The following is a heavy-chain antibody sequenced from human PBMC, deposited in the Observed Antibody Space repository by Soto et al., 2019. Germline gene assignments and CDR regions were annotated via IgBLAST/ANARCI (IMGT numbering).Heavy chain of an antibody. V-gene: IGHV1-46*03. J-gene: IGHJ3*02. D-gene: IGHD1-26*01. CDR1: GYTFTSYY. Sequence: GASVKVSCKASGYTFTSYYMHWVRQAPGQGLEWMGIINPSGGSTSYAQKFQGRVTMTRDTSTSTVYMELSSLRSEDTAVYDRARSGSIDAFYRWGQGTMVPVSS. CDR3: ARSGSIDAFYR. CDR2: INPSGGST.